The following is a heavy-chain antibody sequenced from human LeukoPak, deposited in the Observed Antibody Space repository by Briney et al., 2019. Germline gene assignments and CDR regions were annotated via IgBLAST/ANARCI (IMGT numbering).Heavy chain of an antibody. CDR1: GYTFTSYG. D-gene: IGHD3-10*01. Sequence: ASVKVSCKASGYTFTSYGISWVRQAPGQGLEWMGWINPNSGGTNYAQKFQGRVTMTRDTSISTAYMELSRLRSDDTAVYYCARDLYYGSAYYWGQGTLVTVSS. CDR3: ARDLYYGSAYY. CDR2: INPNSGGT. J-gene: IGHJ4*02. V-gene: IGHV1-2*02.